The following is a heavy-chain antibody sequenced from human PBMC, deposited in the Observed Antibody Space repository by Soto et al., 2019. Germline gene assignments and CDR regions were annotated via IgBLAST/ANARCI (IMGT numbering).Heavy chain of an antibody. CDR3: ARGLILWYWELSRRGDHYYYMDV. V-gene: IGHV4-34*01. CDR1: GGSFSGYY. J-gene: IGHJ6*03. D-gene: IGHD3-10*01. CDR2: INESGST. Sequence: QVQLQQWGAGMLKPSETLSLTCAVYGGSFSGYYWSWIRQPPGKGLEWIGEINESGSTKYHPSLKSRVTISVDPTKNQFSLKLSSVTAADKAVYYCARGLILWYWELSRRGDHYYYMDVWGKGTTVTVSS.